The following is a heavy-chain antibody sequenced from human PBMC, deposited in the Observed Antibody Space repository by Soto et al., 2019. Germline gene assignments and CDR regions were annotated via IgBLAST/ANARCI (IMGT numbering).Heavy chain of an antibody. CDR2: IYHSGTT. V-gene: IGHV4-30-2*01. CDR3: ASAHVYSGSGNFNNLMCGP. CDR1: RGSIGAVGSS. D-gene: IGHD3-10*01. Sequence: SETLSLTCTVSRGSIGAVGSSWSWIRQPPGGGLEWIGYIYHSGTTLFNPSLKPRLTMSLDWSNNQFSLILHSVTAADPAAYYCASAHVYSGSGNFNNLMCGPWGQGTQVSVSS. J-gene: IGHJ4*02.